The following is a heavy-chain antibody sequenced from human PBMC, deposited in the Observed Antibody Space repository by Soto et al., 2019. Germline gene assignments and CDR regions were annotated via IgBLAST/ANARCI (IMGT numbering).Heavy chain of an antibody. CDR3: AKDRMGAGVRGYFDY. V-gene: IGHV3-30*18. CDR1: GFTFSSYG. CDR2: IIYDGSTK. J-gene: IGHJ4*02. Sequence: QVQLVESGGGVVQPGRSLRLSCAASGFTFSSYGLHWVRQAPGKGLEWVAVIIYDGSTKYYADSVKGRFTISRHNSKSTVYLQMHSLRAEETAVYYCAKDRMGAGVRGYFDYWGQGTLVTVSS. D-gene: IGHD3-10*01.